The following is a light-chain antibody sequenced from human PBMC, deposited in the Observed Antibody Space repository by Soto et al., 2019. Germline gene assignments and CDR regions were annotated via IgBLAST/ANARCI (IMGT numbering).Light chain of an antibody. V-gene: IGKV1-5*01. CDR2: HAS. CDR3: QQYNSYSYT. Sequence: DIQMTQSPSTLSASVGDRVTITCRASQSISSWLAWYQQKPGKAPKLLIYHASSLESGVPSRFSGSGSGTEFTLTISRLLPDDFATYYCQQYNSYSYTFGQGTKLEIK. J-gene: IGKJ2*01. CDR1: QSISSW.